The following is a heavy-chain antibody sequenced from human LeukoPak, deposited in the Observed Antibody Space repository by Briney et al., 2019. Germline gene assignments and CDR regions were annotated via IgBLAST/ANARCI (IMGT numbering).Heavy chain of an antibody. CDR2: ISAYNGNT. Sequence: GASVKVSCKASGYTFTSYGIIWVRQPPGQGLEWMGWISAYNGNTNYAQKPQGRRTVTTDTSTSTAYMELRSLRSDDTAVYSRARLSDPLHTAMSIDSFDYWGQGTLVTVSS. CDR3: ARLSDPLHTAMSIDSFDY. V-gene: IGHV1-18*04. CDR1: GYTFTSYG. D-gene: IGHD5-18*01. J-gene: IGHJ4*02.